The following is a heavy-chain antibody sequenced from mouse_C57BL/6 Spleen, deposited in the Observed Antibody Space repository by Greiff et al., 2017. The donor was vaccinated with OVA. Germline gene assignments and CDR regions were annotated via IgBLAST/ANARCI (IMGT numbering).Heavy chain of an antibody. CDR3: ARGCYYDY. D-gene: IGHD2-3*01. CDR2: ISSGSSTI. J-gene: IGHJ2*01. V-gene: IGHV5-17*01. Sequence: EVQRVESGGGLVKPGGSLKLSCAASGFTFSDYGMHWVRQAPEKGLEWVAYISSGSSTIYYADTVKGRFPISRDNAKNTLFLQMTSLRSEDTAMYYCARGCYYDYWGQGTTLTVSS. CDR1: GFTFSDYG.